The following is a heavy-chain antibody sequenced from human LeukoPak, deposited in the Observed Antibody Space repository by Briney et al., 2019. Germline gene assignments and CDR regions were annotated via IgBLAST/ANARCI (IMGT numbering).Heavy chain of an antibody. CDR1: GFTFSSYG. CDR2: ISGSGGST. V-gene: IGHV3-23*01. CDR3: AKDLSGYYDSSGYPQGWFDP. J-gene: IGHJ5*02. Sequence: PGGSLRLSCAASGFTFSSYGMSWVRQAPGKGLEWVSAISGSGGSTYYADSVKGRFTISRDNSKNTLYLQTNSLRAEDTAVYYCAKDLSGYYDSSGYPQGWFDPWGQGTLVTVSS. D-gene: IGHD3-22*01.